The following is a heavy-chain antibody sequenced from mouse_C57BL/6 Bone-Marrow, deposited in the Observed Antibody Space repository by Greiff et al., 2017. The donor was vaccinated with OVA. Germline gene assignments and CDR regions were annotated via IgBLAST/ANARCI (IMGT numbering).Heavy chain of an antibody. Sequence: VQLQQSGAELVRPGASVTLSCKASGYTFTDYEMHWVKQTPVHGLEWIGAIDPETGGTAYNQKFKGKAILTADKSSSTAYMELRSLTSEDSAVYYCTREGPYSNYWYFDVWGTGTTVTVSS. D-gene: IGHD2-5*01. V-gene: IGHV1-15*01. J-gene: IGHJ1*03. CDR1: GYTFTDYE. CDR2: IDPETGGT. CDR3: TREGPYSNYWYFDV.